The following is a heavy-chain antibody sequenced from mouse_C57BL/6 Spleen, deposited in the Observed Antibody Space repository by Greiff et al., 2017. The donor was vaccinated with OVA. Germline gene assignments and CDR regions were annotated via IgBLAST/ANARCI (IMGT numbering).Heavy chain of an antibody. CDR3: ARDGYEDYAMDY. J-gene: IGHJ4*01. CDR2: ISYDGSN. V-gene: IGHV3-6*01. Sequence: DVKLVESGPGLVKPSQSLSLTCSVTGYSITSGYYWNWIRQFPGNKLEWMGYISYDGSNNYNPSLKNRISITRDTSKNQFFLKLNSVTTEDTATYYCARDGYEDYAMDYWGQGTSVTVSS. D-gene: IGHD2-2*01. CDR1: GYSITSGYY.